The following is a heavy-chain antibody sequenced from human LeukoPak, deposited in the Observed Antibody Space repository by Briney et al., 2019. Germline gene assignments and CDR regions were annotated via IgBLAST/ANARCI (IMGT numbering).Heavy chain of an antibody. J-gene: IGHJ4*02. CDR1: GFSFSSHS. CDR3: ARRASTERGHSYGLDY. Sequence: GGSLRLFCAASGFSFSSHSMNWVRQARGKGLEWVSSISFSGTCIYYADSLKGRITISRDNARRSLFLQMNSLRAEDTAVYYCARRASTERGHSYGLDYWGQGTLVTVSS. CDR2: ISFSGTCI. V-gene: IGHV3-21*01. D-gene: IGHD5-18*01.